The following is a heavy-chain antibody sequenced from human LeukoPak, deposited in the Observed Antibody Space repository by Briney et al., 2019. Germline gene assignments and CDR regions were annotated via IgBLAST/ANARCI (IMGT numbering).Heavy chain of an antibody. CDR1: GGSISSYY. D-gene: IGHD6-19*01. J-gene: IGHJ4*02. CDR2: IYYSGST. V-gene: IGHV4-59*01. Sequence: PSETLSLTCTVSGGSISSYYWSWIRQPPGKGLEWIGYIYYSGSTNYNPSLKSRVTISVDTSKNQFSLKLSSVTAADTAVYYCARYSSGWIFDYWGQGTLVTVSS. CDR3: ARYSSGWIFDY.